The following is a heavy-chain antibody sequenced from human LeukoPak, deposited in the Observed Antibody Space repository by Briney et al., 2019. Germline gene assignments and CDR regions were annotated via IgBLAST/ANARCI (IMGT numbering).Heavy chain of an antibody. CDR2: IYYSGST. J-gene: IGHJ4*02. D-gene: IGHD4-23*01. CDR1: GGSMSGYF. Sequence: SETLSLTCTVSGGSMSGYFWSWIRQPPGKGLEWIGYIYYSGSTNYNPSLKSRVTMSVDTSKNQFSLKLSSVTAADTAIYYCARLRSYGGNRGIDYWGQGTLVAVSS. V-gene: IGHV4-59*08. CDR3: ARLRSYGGNRGIDY.